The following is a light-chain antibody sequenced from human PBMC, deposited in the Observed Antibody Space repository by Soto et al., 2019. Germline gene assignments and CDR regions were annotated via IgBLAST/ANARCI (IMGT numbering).Light chain of an antibody. V-gene: IGKV3-11*01. Sequence: ELVLTPSPATLSLSPGDRATLYCRASQSVSVYLAWYQQKPVQAPGRLILESSDRATGIPARFGGSGSGADFSLTISCLQPEDCGRYYCQQRNIWPITFGQWTRL. CDR2: ESS. CDR1: QSVSVY. J-gene: IGKJ5*01. CDR3: QQRNIWPIT.